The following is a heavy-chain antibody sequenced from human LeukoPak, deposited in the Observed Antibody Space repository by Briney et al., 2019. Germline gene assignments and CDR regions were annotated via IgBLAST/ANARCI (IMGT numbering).Heavy chain of an antibody. CDR2: ISAYNGNT. CDR3: ARGPYGSGKNYYYYGMDV. D-gene: IGHD3-10*01. V-gene: IGHV1-18*04. J-gene: IGHJ6*04. CDR1: GYTFTSYG. Sequence: GASVKVSCKASGYTFTSYGISWVRQAPGQGLEWMGWISAYNGNTNYAQKLQGRVTMTTDTSTSTAYMELRSLRSDDTAVYYCARGPYGSGKNYYYYGMDVWGKGTTVTVSS.